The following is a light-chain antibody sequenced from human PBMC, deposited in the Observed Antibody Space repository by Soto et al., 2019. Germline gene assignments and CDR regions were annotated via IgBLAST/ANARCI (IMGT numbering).Light chain of an antibody. CDR2: EVT. V-gene: IGLV2-14*01. CDR3: TSFTTYNIWV. J-gene: IGLJ3*02. Sequence: QSVLTQPASVSGSPGQSITISCTGTKSDIGVYNYVSWYQQHPGKAPKLVICEVTNRPSGVSSRFSGSKSGNTASLTISGLRAEDEADYYCTSFTTYNIWVFGGGTTLTVL. CDR1: KSDIGVYNY.